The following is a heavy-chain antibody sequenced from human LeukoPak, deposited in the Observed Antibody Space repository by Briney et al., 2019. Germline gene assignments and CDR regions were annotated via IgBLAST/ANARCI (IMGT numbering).Heavy chain of an antibody. J-gene: IGHJ4*02. V-gene: IGHV3-7*01. CDR3: ARDSYRALEY. CDR2: IHHDGSVT. CDR1: GYTPSINW. Sequence: RGCLRLSCAPSGYTPSINWTSWVRQAPRRGLEWVANIHHDGSVTYYVDIVKGRFTSSRDNAKSTLFLQINGLRAEDTAIDYCARDSYRALEYWGQGTLVTVS.